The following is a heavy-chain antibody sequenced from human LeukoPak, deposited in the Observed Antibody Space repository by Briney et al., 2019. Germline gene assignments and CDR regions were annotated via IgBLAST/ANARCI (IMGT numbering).Heavy chain of an antibody. J-gene: IGHJ5*02. Sequence: SETLSLTCAVYGGSFSNYYWGWIRQPPGKGLEWIGSIYYSGSTYYNPSLKSRVTISVDTSKNQFSLKLSSVTAADTAVYYCARRPPGDYGENWFDPWGQGTLVTVSS. CDR1: GGSFSNYY. CDR3: ARRPPGDYGENWFDP. V-gene: IGHV4-39*01. CDR2: IYYSGST. D-gene: IGHD4-17*01.